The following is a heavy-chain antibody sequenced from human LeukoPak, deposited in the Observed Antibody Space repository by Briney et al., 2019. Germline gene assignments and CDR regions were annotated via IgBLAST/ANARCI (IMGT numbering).Heavy chain of an antibody. Sequence: GESLKISCKGSGYSFTNYWIGWVRQMPGKGLEWMGIIYPGDSDTRYSPSFQGQVTISADKSISTAYLQWSSLKASDTAMYYCARELYCSSTNCDYGMDVWGQGTTVTVSS. J-gene: IGHJ6*02. CDR2: IYPGDSDT. CDR1: GYSFTNYW. D-gene: IGHD2-2*01. V-gene: IGHV5-51*01. CDR3: ARELYCSSTNCDYGMDV.